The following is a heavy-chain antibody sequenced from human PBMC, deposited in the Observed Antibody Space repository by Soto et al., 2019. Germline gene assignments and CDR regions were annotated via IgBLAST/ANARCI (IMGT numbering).Heavy chain of an antibody. Sequence: VKVSCKASGYTFTSYDINWVRQATGQGLEWMGWMNPNSGNTGYAQKFQGRVTMTRNTSISTAYMELSSLRSEDTAVYYCARGRIAAATRYYGMDVWGQGTTVTVSS. CDR2: MNPNSGNT. J-gene: IGHJ6*02. V-gene: IGHV1-8*01. CDR1: GYTFTSYD. D-gene: IGHD6-13*01. CDR3: ARGRIAAATRYYGMDV.